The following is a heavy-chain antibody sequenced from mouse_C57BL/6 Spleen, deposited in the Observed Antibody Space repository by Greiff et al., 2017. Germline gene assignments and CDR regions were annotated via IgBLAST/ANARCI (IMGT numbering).Heavy chain of an antibody. D-gene: IGHD1-1*01. CDR1: GYSFTSYY. CDR2: IYPGSGNT. Sequence: VQLQQSGPELVKPGASVKISCKASGYSFTSYYIHWVKQRPGQGLEWIGWIYPGSGNTKYNEKFKGKATLTADTSSSTAYMQLSSLTSEDSAVYYCARITTVHYAMDYWGQGTSVTVSS. CDR3: ARITTVHYAMDY. J-gene: IGHJ4*01. V-gene: IGHV1-66*01.